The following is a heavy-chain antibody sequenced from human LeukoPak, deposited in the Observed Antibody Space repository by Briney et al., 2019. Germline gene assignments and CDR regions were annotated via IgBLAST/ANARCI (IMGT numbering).Heavy chain of an antibody. D-gene: IGHD4-23*01. CDR1: GFSLSTSGMR. CDR3: PRIHLTHDAFDI. Sequence: SGPALVKPTQTLTLTCTFSGFSLSTSGMRASWIRQPPGKALEWLARIDWDDDKFYSTSLKTRLTFSKDTSKNQVVLTMTNMDPVDTATYYCPRIHLTHDAFDIWGQGTMVTVSS. J-gene: IGHJ3*02. V-gene: IGHV2-70*04. CDR2: IDWDDDK.